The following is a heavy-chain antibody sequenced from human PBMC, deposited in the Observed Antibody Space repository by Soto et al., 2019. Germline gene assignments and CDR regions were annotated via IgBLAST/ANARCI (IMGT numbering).Heavy chain of an antibody. CDR2: TSYAGSDK. CDR1: GFTFRSYV. CDR3: ARWGTTGGLDV. D-gene: IGHD3-16*01. J-gene: IGHJ1*01. Sequence: QVQLVESGGGVVQPGASLRVSCVGSGFTFRSYVIHWVRQAPGKGLEWVALTSYAGSDKYYGDSVRGRFTISSDNSRNTVDLQMDSLRLEDTALYYCARWGTTGGLDVWWQGTLVSVSS. V-gene: IGHV3-30*19.